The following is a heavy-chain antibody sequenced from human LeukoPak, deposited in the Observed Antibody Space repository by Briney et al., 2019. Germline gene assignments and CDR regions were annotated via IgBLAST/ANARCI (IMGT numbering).Heavy chain of an antibody. CDR3: ASGGYCSSTSCSKPHDY. J-gene: IGHJ4*02. Sequence: PSETLSLTCAVYGGSFSGYYWSWIRQPPGKGLEWIGEINHSGSTNYDPSLKSRVTISVDTSKNQFSLKLSSVTAVDTAVYYCASGGYCSSTSCSKPHDYWGQGTLVTVSS. CDR2: INHSGST. D-gene: IGHD2-2*01. CDR1: GGSFSGYY. V-gene: IGHV4-34*01.